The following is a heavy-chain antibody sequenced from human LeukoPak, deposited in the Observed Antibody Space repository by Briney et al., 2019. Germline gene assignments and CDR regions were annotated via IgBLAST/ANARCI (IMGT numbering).Heavy chain of an antibody. Sequence: PGGSLRLSCAASGFTFSSYWMHWVRQAPGKGLVWVSRINSDGSSTSYADSVKGRFTISRDNAKNTLYLQMNSLRAEDTAVYYCAREGTMAPFDYWSQGTLVTVSS. J-gene: IGHJ4*02. CDR3: AREGTMAPFDY. CDR2: INSDGSST. D-gene: IGHD1-7*01. V-gene: IGHV3-74*01. CDR1: GFTFSSYW.